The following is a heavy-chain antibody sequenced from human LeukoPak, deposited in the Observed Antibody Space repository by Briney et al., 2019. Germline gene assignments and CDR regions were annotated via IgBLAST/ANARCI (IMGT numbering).Heavy chain of an antibody. CDR2: INPNSGGT. CDR1: GYTFTGYY. V-gene: IGHV1-2*02. Sequence: ASVKVSCKASGYTFTGYYMHWVRQAPGQGLEWMGWINPNSGGTNYAQKFQGRVTMTRDTSISTAYMELSRLRSDDTAVYYCARDPYSSSWYGPSYYYYYMDVWGKGTTVTVSS. CDR3: ARDPYSSSWYGPSYYYYYMDV. D-gene: IGHD6-13*01. J-gene: IGHJ6*03.